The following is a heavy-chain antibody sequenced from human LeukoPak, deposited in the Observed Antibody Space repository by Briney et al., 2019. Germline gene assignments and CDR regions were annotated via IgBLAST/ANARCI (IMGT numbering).Heavy chain of an antibody. V-gene: IGHV4-39*01. D-gene: IGHD3-9*01. J-gene: IGHJ4*02. Sequence: NPSETLSLTCTVSGXSISSSRYYWGWIRQPPGKGLEWIGSIHYSGSTYYNPSLKSRVTVSVDTSKKQFSLKLTSVTAADTAVYYCARRDDILTGYFFEYWGQGTLVTVSS. CDR2: IHYSGST. CDR1: GXSISSSRYY. CDR3: ARRDDILTGYFFEY.